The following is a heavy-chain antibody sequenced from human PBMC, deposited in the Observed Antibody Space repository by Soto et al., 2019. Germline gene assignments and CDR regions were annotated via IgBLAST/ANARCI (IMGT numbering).Heavy chain of an antibody. J-gene: IGHJ4*02. Sequence: PGGSQRLSCTASGVNFRGYAVSWVRQAPGKGLEWVSSISSSSSSIYYADSVKGRFTISRDNAKNSLYLQMNSLRAEDTAVYYCARDHGGSGSYYGPPPLDYWGQGTLVTVSS. CDR3: ARDHGGSGSYYGPPPLDY. CDR2: ISSSSSSI. D-gene: IGHD1-26*01. V-gene: IGHV3-21*01. CDR1: GVNFRGYA.